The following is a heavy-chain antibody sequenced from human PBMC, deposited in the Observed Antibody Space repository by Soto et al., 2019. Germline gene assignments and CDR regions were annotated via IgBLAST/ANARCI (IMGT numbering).Heavy chain of an antibody. CDR1: GFTFNKFG. CDR3: AKDAVVGPKGSWFDP. J-gene: IGHJ5*02. Sequence: QVQLVESGGGVFQPGRSLRLSCAASGFTFNKFGVHWVRQAPGKGLEWVAVISYDGSKKYYADSVKGRFTISRDNFKSTLYLQINNLRADDTAVYYCAKDAVVGPKGSWFDPWGQGTLVTVSS. V-gene: IGHV3-30*18. D-gene: IGHD2-15*01. CDR2: ISYDGSKK.